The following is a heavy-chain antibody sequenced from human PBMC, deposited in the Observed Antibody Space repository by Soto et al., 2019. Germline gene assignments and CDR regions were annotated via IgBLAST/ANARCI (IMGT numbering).Heavy chain of an antibody. J-gene: IGHJ6*02. CDR1: GDSVSSNSAA. CDR3: ARDGLGYCSSTSCYAYYYYYGMDV. CDR2: TYYRSKWYN. D-gene: IGHD2-2*01. Sequence: SQTLSLTCAISGDSVSSNSAAWNWIRQSPSRGLEWLGRTYYRSKWYNDYAVSVKGQITINPEKSKNKFSLQLNSVTPEDTAVYYCARDGLGYCSSTSCYAYYYYYGMDVWGQGTTVTVSS. V-gene: IGHV6-1*01.